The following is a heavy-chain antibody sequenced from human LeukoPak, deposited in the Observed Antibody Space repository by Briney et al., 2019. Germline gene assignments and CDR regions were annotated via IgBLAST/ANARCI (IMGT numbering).Heavy chain of an antibody. D-gene: IGHD5-12*01. Sequence: GGSLRLSCAASGFTFSTYAMQWVRQAPGKGLEWLAVIWNDGTNKYYARSVEGRFTISRDNSKNTLFLQMNSLGADDTAVYYCARHDGGYGPFDYWGQGTLVTVSS. CDR2: IWNDGTNK. CDR1: GFTFSTYA. J-gene: IGHJ4*02. CDR3: ARHDGGYGPFDY. V-gene: IGHV3-33*01.